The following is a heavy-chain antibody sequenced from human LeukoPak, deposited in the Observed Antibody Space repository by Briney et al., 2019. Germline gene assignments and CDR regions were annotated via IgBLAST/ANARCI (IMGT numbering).Heavy chain of an antibody. CDR3: ARSPGQWLEPYFDY. J-gene: IGHJ4*02. Sequence: SETLSLTCAVSGYSISSGYHWGWIRQPPGKGLEWIGSMSHSGSTYYNPSLKSRVTISVDTSKNQFSLKLSSVTAADTAVYYCARSPGQWLEPYFDYWGQGTLVTVSS. CDR2: MSHSGST. CDR1: GYSISSGYH. V-gene: IGHV4-38-2*01. D-gene: IGHD6-19*01.